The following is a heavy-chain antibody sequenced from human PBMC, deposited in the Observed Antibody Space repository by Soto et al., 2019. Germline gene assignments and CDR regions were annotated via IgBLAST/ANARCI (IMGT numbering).Heavy chain of an antibody. Sequence: PSETLSLTCTVSGGSISSSSYYWGWIRQPPGKGLEWIGSIYYSGSTYYNPSLKSRVTISVDTSKNQFSLKLSSVTAADTAVYYCARLHMKWLVPVEFWFDPWGQGTLVTVS. CDR3: ARLHMKWLVPVEFWFDP. D-gene: IGHD6-19*01. J-gene: IGHJ5*02. CDR1: GGSISSSSYY. CDR2: IYYSGST. V-gene: IGHV4-39*01.